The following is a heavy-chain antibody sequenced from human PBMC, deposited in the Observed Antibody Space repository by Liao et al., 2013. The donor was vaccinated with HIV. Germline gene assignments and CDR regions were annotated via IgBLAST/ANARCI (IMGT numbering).Heavy chain of an antibody. CDR3: ARVSPDYYDSSGYSHFDY. Sequence: QLQLQESGPGLVKPSETLSLTCTVSGGSISSSSYYWGWIRQPPGKGLEWIGYIYYSGSTYYNPSLKSRVTISVDTSKNQFSLKLTSVTAADTAVYYCARVSPDYYDSSGYSHFDYWGQGTLVTVSS. CDR2: IYYSGST. V-gene: IGHV4-61*05. J-gene: IGHJ4*02. D-gene: IGHD3-22*01. CDR1: GGSISSSSYY.